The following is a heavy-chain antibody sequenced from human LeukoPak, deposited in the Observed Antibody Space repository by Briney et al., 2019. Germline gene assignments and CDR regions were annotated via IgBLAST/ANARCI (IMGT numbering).Heavy chain of an antibody. D-gene: IGHD3-10*01. Sequence: ASVKVSCKASGGTLSSYTVNWVRQAPGQGLEWMGRIIPILGIANYAQKFQGRVTITADESTSTAYMELSSLRSEDTAVYYCARDEYGSGSYYLDYWGQGTLVTVSS. J-gene: IGHJ4*02. CDR1: GGTLSSYT. CDR3: ARDEYGSGSYYLDY. CDR2: IIPILGIA. V-gene: IGHV1-69*04.